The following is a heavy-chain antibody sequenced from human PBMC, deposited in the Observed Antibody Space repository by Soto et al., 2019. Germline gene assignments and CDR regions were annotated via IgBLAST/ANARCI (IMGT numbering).Heavy chain of an antibody. CDR1: GGSISSSSYY. CDR2: IYYSGST. J-gene: IGHJ5*02. D-gene: IGHD6-13*01. CDR3: ARAAGWFDP. V-gene: IGHV4-39*01. Sequence: SETLSLTCTVSGGSISSSSYYWGWIRQPPGKGLEWIGSIYYSGSTYYNPSLKSRVTISVDTSKNQFSLKLSSVTAADMAVYYCARAAGWFDPWGQGTLVTVSS.